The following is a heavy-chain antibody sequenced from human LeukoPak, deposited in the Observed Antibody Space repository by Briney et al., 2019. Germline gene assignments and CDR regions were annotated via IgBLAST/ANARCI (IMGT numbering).Heavy chain of an antibody. CDR2: IYTSGRT. D-gene: IGHD1-14*01. J-gene: IGHJ6*03. V-gene: IGHV4-61*02. CDR3: ARDSEFYYYMDV. Sequence: SETLSLTCTVSGGSISSGSDYWGWIRQPAGKGLEWIGRIYTSGRTSYNPSLKSRVTISVDTSNNQFSLKLSSVTAADTAVYYCARDSEFYYYMDVWGKGTTVTVSS. CDR1: GGSISSGSDY.